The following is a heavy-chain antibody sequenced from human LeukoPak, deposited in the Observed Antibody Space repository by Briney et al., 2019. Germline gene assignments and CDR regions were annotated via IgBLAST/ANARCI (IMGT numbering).Heavy chain of an antibody. CDR2: IYYSGST. CDR3: ARAEVVTATLFDY. V-gene: IGHV4-31*03. Sequence: SQTLSLTCTVSGGSISSGGYYWSWIRQHPGKGLEWIGYIYYSGSTYYNPSLKSRVTISVDTSKNQFSLKLSSVTAADTAVYYCARAEVVTATLFDYRGQGTLVTVSS. D-gene: IGHD2-21*02. CDR1: GGSISSGGYY. J-gene: IGHJ4*02.